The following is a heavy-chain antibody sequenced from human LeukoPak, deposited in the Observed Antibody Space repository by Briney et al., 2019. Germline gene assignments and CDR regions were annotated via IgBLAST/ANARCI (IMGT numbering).Heavy chain of an antibody. CDR3: ARLGSDYYDSSGYYYELGY. J-gene: IGHJ4*02. V-gene: IGHV5-51*01. Sequence: GESLKISCXGSGYSFTSYWIGWVRQMPGKGLEWMGIIYPGDSDTRYSPSFQGRVTISADKSISTAYLQWSSLKASDTAMYYCARLGSDYYDSSGYYYELGYWGQGTLVTVSS. CDR1: GYSFTSYW. CDR2: IYPGDSDT. D-gene: IGHD3-22*01.